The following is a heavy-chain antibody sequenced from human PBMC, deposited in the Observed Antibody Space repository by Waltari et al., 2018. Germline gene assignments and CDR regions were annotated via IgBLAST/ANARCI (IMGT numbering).Heavy chain of an antibody. D-gene: IGHD3-3*01. CDR3: AREPTDFWNKPYYFDY. Sequence: QVQLVESGGGVVQPGRSLRLSCAASGFTFNSYAMQVGRQAPGKGLGWVAVISYDGSTKYYADSVKGRFTISRDNSENTLYVQMNSLRVEDTAVYYCAREPTDFWNKPYYFDYWGRGTLVTVSS. CDR1: GFTFNSYA. V-gene: IGHV3-30*01. J-gene: IGHJ4*02. CDR2: ISYDGSTK.